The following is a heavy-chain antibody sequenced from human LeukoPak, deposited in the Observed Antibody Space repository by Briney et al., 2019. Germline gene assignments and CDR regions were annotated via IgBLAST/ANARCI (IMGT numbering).Heavy chain of an antibody. CDR2: ITGSGDTI. Sequence: GGSLRLSCEASGFTFSGYWMHWVRQAPGKGLEWVSYITGSGDTIYYADSVKGRFTISRDTAKNSLYLQMNSLRAEDTAVYYCARRFDHWGQGTLVTVSS. V-gene: IGHV3-48*04. CDR3: ARRFDH. CDR1: GFTFSGYW. J-gene: IGHJ4*02.